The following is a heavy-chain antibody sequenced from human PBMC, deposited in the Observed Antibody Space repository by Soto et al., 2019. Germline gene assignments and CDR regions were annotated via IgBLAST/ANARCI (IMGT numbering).Heavy chain of an antibody. J-gene: IGHJ4*02. CDR1: GFTFSRYT. Sequence: GGSLRLSCAVSGFTFSRYTMHWFRQAPGKRLEYVSAISSDGGTTYYADSVKGRFSISRDNSENTLYLQLGSLRSEDMGLYYCARADAVTTPFTVHYFFDFWGLGTLVTVSS. D-gene: IGHD4-17*01. V-gene: IGHV3-64*02. CDR2: ISSDGGTT. CDR3: ARADAVTTPFTVHYFFDF.